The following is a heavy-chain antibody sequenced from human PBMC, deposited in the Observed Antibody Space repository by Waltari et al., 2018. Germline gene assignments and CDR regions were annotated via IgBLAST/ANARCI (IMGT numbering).Heavy chain of an antibody. V-gene: IGHV5-51*01. CDR3: ARELIWPGELGPFDL. D-gene: IGHD1-26*01. CDR1: GYSFSSYW. J-gene: IGHJ3*01. CDR2: IFPRDSDT. Sequence: EVQLVQSGTQVKKPGDSLRISCKASGYSFSSYWIGWVRQMPGKGMEWMGIIFPRDSDTRYTPSSQGRVTISADKSTGTAYLQFSSLTASDTAMYFCARELIWPGELGPFDLWGQGTFVSVSS.